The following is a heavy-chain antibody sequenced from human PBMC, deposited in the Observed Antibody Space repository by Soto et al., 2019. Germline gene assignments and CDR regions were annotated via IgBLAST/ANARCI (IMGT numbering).Heavy chain of an antibody. CDR3: ARRLAPTISALGY. V-gene: IGHV3-30*09. D-gene: IGHD1-26*01. J-gene: IGHJ4*02. CDR1: GLTFTAST. Sequence: AGGSLRLSYTASGLTFTASTFQWVRQAPGKGLQWVAVISENGDRQYSTESVRGRFVISRDSSKNTLYLQMNSLRPEDTGVYFCARRLAPTISALGYWGQGALVTVSS. CDR2: ISENGDRQ.